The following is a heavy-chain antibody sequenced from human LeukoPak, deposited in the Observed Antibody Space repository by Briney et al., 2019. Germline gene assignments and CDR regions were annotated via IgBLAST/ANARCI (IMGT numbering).Heavy chain of an antibody. D-gene: IGHD3-10*01. J-gene: IGHJ4*02. V-gene: IGHV3-53*01. Sequence: GGSLRLSCAASGFTFSSYAMHWVRQAPGKGLEWVSAIYSGDGTFYADSVKGRFTISRDNSKNMLNLQMSSLRVEDTAVYYCARGGSYSAFDYWGQGALVTVSS. CDR3: ARGGSYSAFDY. CDR2: IYSGDGT. CDR1: GFTFSSYA.